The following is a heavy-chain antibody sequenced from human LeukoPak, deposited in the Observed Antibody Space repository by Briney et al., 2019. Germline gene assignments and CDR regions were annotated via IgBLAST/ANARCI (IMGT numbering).Heavy chain of an antibody. V-gene: IGHV3-43*02. CDR3: ARAPSSGSLFDY. J-gene: IGHJ4*02. Sequence: GGSLRLSCAASGFIFDDYSMHWVRQAPGKGLEWVSLISGNGGGTYYPDSVKGRFTISRDNSRSSLFLQMNSLRTEDTAFYYCARAPSSGSLFDYWGQGTLVTVSS. D-gene: IGHD6-6*01. CDR1: GFIFDDYS. CDR2: ISGNGGGT.